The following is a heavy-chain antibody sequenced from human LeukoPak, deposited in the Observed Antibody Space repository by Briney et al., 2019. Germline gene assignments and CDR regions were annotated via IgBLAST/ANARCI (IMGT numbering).Heavy chain of an antibody. CDR2: ISSYSTYI. J-gene: IGHJ4*02. D-gene: IGHD3-22*01. Sequence: PGGSLRLSCAASGVSFSDYSMIWVRHAPGKGLEWVSFISSYSTYIYYADSLKGRFTISRDNAKNSLYLQMNSLRAEDTAVYYCARDSFAGYDSSGYSSYDYWGQGTLVTVSS. V-gene: IGHV3-21*01. CDR1: GVSFSDYS. CDR3: ARDSFAGYDSSGYSSYDY.